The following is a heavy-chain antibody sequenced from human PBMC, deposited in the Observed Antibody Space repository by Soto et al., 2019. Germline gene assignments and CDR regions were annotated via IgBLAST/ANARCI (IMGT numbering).Heavy chain of an antibody. V-gene: IGHV3-15*07. CDR3: TTAPRTYYYDSSGSQAFDI. CDR2: IKSKTDGGTT. Sequence: GGSLRLSCAASGFTFSNAWMNWVRQAPGKGLEWVGRIKSKTDGGTTDYAAPVKGRFTISRDDSKNTLYLQMNSLKTEDTAVYYCTTAPRTYYYDSSGSQAFDIWGQGTMVTVSS. J-gene: IGHJ3*02. CDR1: GFTFSNAW. D-gene: IGHD3-22*01.